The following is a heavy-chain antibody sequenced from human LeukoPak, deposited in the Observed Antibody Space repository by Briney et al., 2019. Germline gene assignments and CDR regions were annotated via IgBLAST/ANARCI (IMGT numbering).Heavy chain of an antibody. CDR2: INPHSGGT. CDR1: GYTFTGYY. V-gene: IGHV1-2*02. J-gene: IGHJ4*02. D-gene: IGHD6-6*01. CDR3: ARDSSYSSSLYYFEY. Sequence: ASVKVSCKASGYTFTGYYMHWVRQAPGQGLEWMGWINPHSGGTNYAQKFQGRVTMTRDTSISTVYMEVSRLRSDDTAVYYSARDSSYSSSLYYFEYWGQGTLVTVSS.